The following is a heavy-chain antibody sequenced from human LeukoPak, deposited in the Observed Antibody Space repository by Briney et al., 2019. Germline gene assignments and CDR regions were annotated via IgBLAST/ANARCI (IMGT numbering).Heavy chain of an antibody. CDR3: AKVWTAYSDDYFDY. D-gene: IGHD3/OR15-3a*01. CDR1: GFTFSSYG. J-gene: IGHJ4*02. V-gene: IGHV3-23*01. Sequence: GGSLRLSCAASGFTFSSYGMSWVRQAPGKGLEGVSSISGSGGSKNHADSVKGRFTISRDNSKNTLYLQMNNLRAEDTAVYFCAKVWTAYSDDYFDYWGQGTLVTVSS. CDR2: ISGSGGSK.